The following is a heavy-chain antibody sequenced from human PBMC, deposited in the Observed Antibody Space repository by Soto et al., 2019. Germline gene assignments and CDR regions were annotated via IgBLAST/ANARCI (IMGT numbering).Heavy chain of an antibody. J-gene: IGHJ4*02. CDR3: AASIAEASFDY. V-gene: IGHV1-46*02. CDR2: INPSGGRT. Sequence: ASVKVFCKASGYSFNSYYMHWVRQAPGQGVEWMGRINPSGGRTSYAQKFQGRVTMTRDTPTSTVYMELSSLRSEDTAVYYCAASIAEASFDYWGQGTLVTVSS. CDR1: GYSFNSYY. D-gene: IGHD6-19*01.